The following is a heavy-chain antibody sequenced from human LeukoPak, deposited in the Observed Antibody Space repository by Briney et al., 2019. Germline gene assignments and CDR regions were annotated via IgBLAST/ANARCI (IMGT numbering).Heavy chain of an antibody. CDR1: GGSISSGDYY. CDR2: IYYSGST. D-gene: IGHD3-3*01. J-gene: IGHJ6*02. CDR3: ARTVRSGYYSYYYYGMDV. V-gene: IGHV4-30-4*01. Sequence: PSETLSLTCTVSGGSISSGDYYWSWIRRPPGKGLEWIGYIYYSGSTYYNPSLKSRVTISVHTSKNQFSLKLSSVTAADTAVYYCARTVRSGYYSYYYYGMDVWGQGTTVTVSS.